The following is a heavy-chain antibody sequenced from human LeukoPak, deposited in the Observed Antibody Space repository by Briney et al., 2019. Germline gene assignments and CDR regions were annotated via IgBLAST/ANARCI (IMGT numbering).Heavy chain of an antibody. D-gene: IGHD2-2*01. CDR1: GFTSSDYT. CDR2: ISVSDDST. CDR3: AKDRYCSTTNCPYDH. Sequence: GGSLRLSCAASGFTSSDYTMNWVRQAPGKGLEWVSGISVSDDSTYYADSVKGRFTMSRDNSNNMLYLQMNSLRAEDTAVYYCAKDRYCSTTNCPYDHWGQGTLVTVSS. V-gene: IGHV3-23*01. J-gene: IGHJ5*02.